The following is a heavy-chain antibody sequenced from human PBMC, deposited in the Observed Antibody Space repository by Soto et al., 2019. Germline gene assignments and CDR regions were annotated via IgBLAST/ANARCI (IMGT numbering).Heavy chain of an antibody. D-gene: IGHD5-12*01. CDR3: ARDRGYSGYDHYSDY. CDR2: ISSSSSYI. CDR1: GFPFSDYV. J-gene: IGHJ4*02. V-gene: IGHV3-21*01. Sequence: ESGGGLVKPGGSLRLSCEASGFPFSDYVINWVGQAPGKGLEWISSISSSSSYIDYADSVKGRFTISRDNAKNSLYLQMNSLRAEDTAMYYCARDRGYSGYDHYSDYWGQGTLVTVSS.